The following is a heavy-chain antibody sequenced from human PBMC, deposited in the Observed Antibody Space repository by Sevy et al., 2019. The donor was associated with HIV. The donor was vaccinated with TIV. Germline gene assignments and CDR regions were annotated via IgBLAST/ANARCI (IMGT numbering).Heavy chain of an antibody. J-gene: IGHJ6*02. CDR1: GFTFSSYS. D-gene: IGHD3-22*01. V-gene: IGHV3-21*01. CDR2: ISSSSSYI. CDR3: ARIAGWTGAYSSGYPTPDYYGMDV. Sequence: GGSLRLSCAASGFTFSSYSMNWVRQAPGKGLEWVSSISSSSSYIYYADSLKGRFTISRDNAKNSLYLQMNSLRAEDTAVYYCARIAGWTGAYSSGYPTPDYYGMDVWGQGTTVTVSS.